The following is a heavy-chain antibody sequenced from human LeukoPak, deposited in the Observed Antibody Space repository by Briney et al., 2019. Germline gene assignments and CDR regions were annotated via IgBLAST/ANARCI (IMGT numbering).Heavy chain of an antibody. CDR1: GYTFTGYY. Sequence: ASVKVSCKASGYTFTGYYMHWVRQAPGQGLEWMGWISAYNGNTNYAQKLQGRVTMTTDTSTSTAYMELRSLRSDDTAVYYCAIPRSSSWYPPFYYFDYWGQGTLVTVSS. V-gene: IGHV1-18*04. D-gene: IGHD6-13*01. J-gene: IGHJ4*02. CDR2: ISAYNGNT. CDR3: AIPRSSSWYPPFYYFDY.